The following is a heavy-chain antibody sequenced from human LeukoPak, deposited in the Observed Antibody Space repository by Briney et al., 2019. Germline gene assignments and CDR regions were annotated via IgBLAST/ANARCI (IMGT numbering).Heavy chain of an antibody. CDR3: ARDGDYDFLEGCGMDV. CDR1: GFTFSSYS. J-gene: IGHJ6*02. D-gene: IGHD3-3*01. Sequence: PGGSLRLSCAASGFTFSSYSMNWVRQAPGKGLEWVSSISSSSSYIYYADSVKGRFTISRDNAKNSLYLQMNSLRAEDTAVYYCARDGDYDFLEGCGMDVWGQGTTVTVSS. CDR2: ISSSSSYI. V-gene: IGHV3-21*01.